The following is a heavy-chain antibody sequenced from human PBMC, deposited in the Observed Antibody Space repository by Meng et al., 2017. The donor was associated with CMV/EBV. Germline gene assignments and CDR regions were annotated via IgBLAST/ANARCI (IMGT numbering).Heavy chain of an antibody. Sequence: GESLKTSRAASGFTFSSYWMHWVRQAPGKGLLWVSRINSDGSSTSYADSVKGRFTISRDNAKNTLYLQMNSLRAEDTAVYYCARDHRSMDVWGQGTTVTVSS. CDR2: INSDGSST. V-gene: IGHV3-74*01. J-gene: IGHJ6*02. CDR1: GFTFSSYW. CDR3: ARDHRSMDV.